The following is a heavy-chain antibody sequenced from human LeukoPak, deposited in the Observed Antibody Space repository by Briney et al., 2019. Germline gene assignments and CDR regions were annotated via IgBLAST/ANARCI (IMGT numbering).Heavy chain of an antibody. D-gene: IGHD4-17*01. Sequence: PGGSLRLSCAASGFTFSSYAMSWVRQGPGEGLEWVSAISGSGVSTYYADSVKGRFTISRDNSKNTLYLQMNSLRAEDTAVYYCAKAASWDYGDYSFDYWGQGTLVTVSS. J-gene: IGHJ4*02. CDR1: GFTFSSYA. V-gene: IGHV3-23*01. CDR3: AKAASWDYGDYSFDY. CDR2: ISGSGVST.